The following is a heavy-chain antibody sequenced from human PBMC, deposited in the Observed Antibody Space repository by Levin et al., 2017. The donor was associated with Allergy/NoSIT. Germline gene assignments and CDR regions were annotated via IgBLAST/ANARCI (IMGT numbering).Heavy chain of an antibody. Sequence: GGSLRLSCAASGFTFSSCWMHWVRQAPGKGLVWVSRINSDGGTTTYADSVKGRFTISRDNAKNSLYLQMNSLRAEDTALYYCARDVTGTTSFDYWGQGTLVTVSS. CDR1: GFTFSSCW. J-gene: IGHJ4*02. CDR2: INSDGGTT. CDR3: ARDVTGTTSFDY. V-gene: IGHV3-74*01. D-gene: IGHD1-1*01.